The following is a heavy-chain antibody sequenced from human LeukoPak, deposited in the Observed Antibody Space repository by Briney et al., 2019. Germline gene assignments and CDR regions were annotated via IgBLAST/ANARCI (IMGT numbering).Heavy chain of an antibody. CDR3: PRLGSFCRHGVCCGG. V-gene: IGHV3-48*03. CDR1: GFTFSSYE. J-gene: IGHJ4*02. CDR2: ILSSCRTM. D-gene: IGHD2-8*01. Sequence: GGSLTLSCAVSGFTFSSYEMNWGRQAPGKGMGWVWHILSSCRTMYYADSVQGRFTISRDHAKNSLYLQMHSLRAHDTALYYCPRLGSFCRHGVCCGGWGQGTLVTVSS.